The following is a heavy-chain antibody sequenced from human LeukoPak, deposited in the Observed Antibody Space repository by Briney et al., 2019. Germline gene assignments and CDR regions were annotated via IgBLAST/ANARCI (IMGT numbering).Heavy chain of an antibody. J-gene: IGHJ4*02. Sequence: ETLSLTCTVSSGSISGSSYSMNWVRQAPGKGLEWVSSISSSSSYIYYADSVKGRFTISRDNAKNSLYLQMNSLRAEDTAVYYCARDLPIVVVPAAIVWGQGTLVTVSS. CDR3: ARDLPIVVVPAAIV. CDR1: SGSISGSSYS. V-gene: IGHV3-21*01. D-gene: IGHD2-2*02. CDR2: ISSSSSYI.